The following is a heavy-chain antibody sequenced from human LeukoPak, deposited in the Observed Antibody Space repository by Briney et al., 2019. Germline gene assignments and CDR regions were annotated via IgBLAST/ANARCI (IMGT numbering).Heavy chain of an antibody. D-gene: IGHD5-18*01. CDR1: GFTFSSYW. CDR2: IKQDGSEK. V-gene: IGHV3-7*01. Sequence: GGSLRLSCAASGFTFSSYWMSWVRQAPGKGLEWVANIKQDGSEKYYVDSVKGRFTISRDNAKNSLYLQMNSLRAEDTAVYYCARDRKQLWDFDAFDIWGQGTMVTVSS. CDR3: ARDRKQLWDFDAFDI. J-gene: IGHJ3*02.